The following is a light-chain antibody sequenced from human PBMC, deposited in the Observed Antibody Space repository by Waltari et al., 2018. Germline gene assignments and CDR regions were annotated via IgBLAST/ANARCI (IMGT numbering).Light chain of an antibody. J-gene: IGKJ1*01. Sequence: DIQMTQSPSSLSASVGDRVTITCRPSQSIDKFLNWYQKKPGKAPDLLIYAASTLQTGVPSRFSGSGSGTDFTLTITSLHPEDFATYYCQPTYTSLAWTFGQGTKVEIK. V-gene: IGKV1-39*01. CDR1: QSIDKF. CDR3: QPTYTSLAWT. CDR2: AAS.